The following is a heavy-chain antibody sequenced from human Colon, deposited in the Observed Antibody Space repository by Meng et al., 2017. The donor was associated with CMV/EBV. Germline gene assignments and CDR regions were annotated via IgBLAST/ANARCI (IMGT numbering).Heavy chain of an antibody. V-gene: IGHV3-30*04. D-gene: IGHD2-2*01. Sequence: GESLKISCAASGFTFSYYAFHWVCQAPGKGLEWVAVIPYDGNNEHYADSVKGRFTISRDTSKNTVYLQMNSLRPEDTAVYYCARGGRSMYQLLSIYWGQGTLVTVSS. CDR1: GFTFSYYA. CDR2: IPYDGNNE. J-gene: IGHJ4*02. CDR3: ARGGRSMYQLLSIY.